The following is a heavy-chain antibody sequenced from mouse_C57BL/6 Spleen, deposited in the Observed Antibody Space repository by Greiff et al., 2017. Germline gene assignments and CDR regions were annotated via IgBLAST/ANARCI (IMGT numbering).Heavy chain of an antibody. J-gene: IGHJ4*01. Sequence: QVHVKQSGAELVRPGASVTLSCKASGYTFTDYEMHWVKQTPVHGLEWIGAIDPETGGTAYNQKFKGKAILTADKSSSTAYMELRSLTSEDSAVYYCTMGIYYYGSSHYYAMDYWGQGTSVTVSS. CDR2: IDPETGGT. V-gene: IGHV1-15*01. CDR3: TMGIYYYGSSHYYAMDY. D-gene: IGHD1-1*01. CDR1: GYTFTDYE.